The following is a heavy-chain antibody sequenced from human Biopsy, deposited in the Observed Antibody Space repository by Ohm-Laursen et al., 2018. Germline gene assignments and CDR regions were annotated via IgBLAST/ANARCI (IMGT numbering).Heavy chain of an antibody. Sequence: SDTLSLTCIVSGGSISSNSYYWGWIRQSPGKGLEWVGCDYYSGSTYYNPSLKSRVTVSVDRSKNQFSLKLKSVTAADTAVYYCARQDGGYCNGGSCLRSWYFDLWGRGTLVTVSS. CDR1: GGSISSNSYY. J-gene: IGHJ2*01. CDR2: DYYSGST. CDR3: ARQDGGYCNGGSCLRSWYFDL. D-gene: IGHD2-15*01. V-gene: IGHV4-39*01.